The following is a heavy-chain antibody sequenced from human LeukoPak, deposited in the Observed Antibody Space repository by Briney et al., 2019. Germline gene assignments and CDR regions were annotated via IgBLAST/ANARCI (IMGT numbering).Heavy chain of an antibody. CDR3: AGAFDI. CDR1: GFTFTTYN. CDR2: ISGSGSTI. J-gene: IGHJ3*02. V-gene: IGHV3-48*02. Sequence: PGGSLRLSCAASGFTFTTYNMNWVRQAPGKGLEWISYISGSGSTIYYADSVKGRFTTSGDNAKNSLYLQMNSLRDEDTAVYYCAGAFDIWGQGTVVTVSS.